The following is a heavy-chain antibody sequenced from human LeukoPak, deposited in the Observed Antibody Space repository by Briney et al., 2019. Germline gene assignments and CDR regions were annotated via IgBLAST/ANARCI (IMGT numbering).Heavy chain of an antibody. CDR2: INPSGGST. Sequence: ASVKVSCKASGYTFTSYYMYWVRQAPGQGLEWMGIINPSGGSTSYAQKFQGRVTITRDTSTSTVYMELSRLGSEDTAVYYCAREAAAGLKRGYYYYGMDVWGKGTTVTVSS. D-gene: IGHD6-13*01. V-gene: IGHV1-46*01. J-gene: IGHJ6*04. CDR1: GYTFTSYY. CDR3: AREAAAGLKRGYYYYGMDV.